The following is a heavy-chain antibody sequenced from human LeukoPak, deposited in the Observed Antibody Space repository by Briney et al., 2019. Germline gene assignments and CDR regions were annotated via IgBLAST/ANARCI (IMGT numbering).Heavy chain of an antibody. CDR3: TPHPPLVFSY. J-gene: IGHJ4*02. D-gene: IGHD6-13*01. CDR2: IARKTDGGTT. V-gene: IGHV3-15*04. Sequence: AGRSLRLSCVASAFSFTNAWMSWVRQAPGKGLEWVGRIARKTDGGTTDYGAPVKGRSTISRDDSKNTLYLQMNSLKTEDTAVYYCTPHPPLVFSYWGQGTLVTVSS. CDR1: AFSFTNAW.